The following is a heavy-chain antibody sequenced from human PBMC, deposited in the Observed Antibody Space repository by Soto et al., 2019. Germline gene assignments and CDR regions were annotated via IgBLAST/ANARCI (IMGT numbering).Heavy chain of an antibody. CDR1: GFTFSSYS. Sequence: GGSLRLSCAASGFTFSSYSMNWGRQAPGKGLEWVSSISSSSSYIYYADSVKGRFTISRDNAKNSLYLQMNSLRAEDTAVYYCAGAVAEDEYFDYWGQGTLVTVSS. D-gene: IGHD6-19*01. J-gene: IGHJ4*02. V-gene: IGHV3-21*01. CDR2: ISSSSSYI. CDR3: AGAVAEDEYFDY.